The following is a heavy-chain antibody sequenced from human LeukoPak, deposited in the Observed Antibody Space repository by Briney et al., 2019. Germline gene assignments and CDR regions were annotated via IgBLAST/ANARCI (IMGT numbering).Heavy chain of an antibody. J-gene: IGHJ4*02. CDR1: GFAFTSYA. D-gene: IGHD3-22*01. V-gene: IGHV3-23*01. CDR3: AKDSKAFYDSSGSLDY. Sequence: PGASLRLSCAASGFAFTSYAMSWVRQAPGKGLEWVSTISGSDRSAYSADSVKGRFIISRDNSKNTLYLQMNSLRAEDTAVYYCAKDSKAFYDSSGSLDYWGQGTLVTVSS. CDR2: ISGSDRSA.